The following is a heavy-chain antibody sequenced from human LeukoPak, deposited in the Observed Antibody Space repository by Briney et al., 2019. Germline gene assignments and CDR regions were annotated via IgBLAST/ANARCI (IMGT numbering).Heavy chain of an antibody. V-gene: IGHV3-23*01. J-gene: IGHJ4*02. CDR2: ISGSGGST. Sequence: GGSLRLSCAASGFTFSSYAMSWVRQAPGKGLEWVSAISGSGGSTYYADSVKGRFTISRDNSKNTLYLQMNSLRDEDTAVYYCASGSIVGARGADNWGQGTLVTVSS. D-gene: IGHD1-26*01. CDR3: ASGSIVGARGADN. CDR1: GFTFSSYA.